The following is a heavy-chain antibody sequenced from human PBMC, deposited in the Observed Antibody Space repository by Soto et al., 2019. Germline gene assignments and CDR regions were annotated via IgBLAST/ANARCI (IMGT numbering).Heavy chain of an antibody. J-gene: IGHJ5*02. Sequence: PSETLSLTCTVSGGSISSGDYYWSWIRQPPGKGLEWIGYIYYSGSTYYNPSLKSRVTISVDTSKNQFSLKLSSVTAADTAVYYCASETSLYDYPFDPWGQGTLVTVSS. CDR2: IYYSGST. V-gene: IGHV4-30-4*01. CDR3: ASETSLYDYPFDP. CDR1: GGSISSGDYY. D-gene: IGHD4-17*01.